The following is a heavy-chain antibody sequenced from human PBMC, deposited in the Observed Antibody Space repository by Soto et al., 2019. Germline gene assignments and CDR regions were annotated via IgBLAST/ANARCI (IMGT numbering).Heavy chain of an antibody. CDR3: AKDVVTMIVVVISFDY. Sequence: GGSLRLSCAASGFTFSSYAMSWVRQAPGKGLEWVSAISGSGGSTYYADSVKGRFTISRDNSKNTLYLRMNSLRAEDTAVYYCAKDVVTMIVVVISFDYWGQGTLVTVSS. CDR1: GFTFSSYA. V-gene: IGHV3-23*01. D-gene: IGHD3-22*01. J-gene: IGHJ4*02. CDR2: ISGSGGST.